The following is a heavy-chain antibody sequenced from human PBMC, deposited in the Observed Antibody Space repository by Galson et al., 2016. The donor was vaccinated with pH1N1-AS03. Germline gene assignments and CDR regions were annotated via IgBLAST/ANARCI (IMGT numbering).Heavy chain of an antibody. D-gene: IGHD5-24*01. CDR2: VYYSGRT. CDR1: GDSMDSSSYH. V-gene: IGHV4-39*01. CDR3: ARQATPEGWLHYTWFDP. J-gene: IGHJ5*02. Sequence: SETLSLTCSVSGDSMDSSSYHWGWIRQPPGKGLEWIGTVYYSGRTYYNPSLNRRVTISVDVSRRHFSLKLKSVSAPDTGVYYCARQATPEGWLHYTWFDPWGQGTLVTVSS.